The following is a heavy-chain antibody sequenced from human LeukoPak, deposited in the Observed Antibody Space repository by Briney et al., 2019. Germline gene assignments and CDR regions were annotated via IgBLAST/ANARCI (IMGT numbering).Heavy chain of an antibody. J-gene: IGHJ3*02. CDR2: IYSDGST. CDR1: GLTVSSNY. Sequence: GGSLRLSCVASGLTVSSNYMSWVRQAPGKGLQWVSVIYSDGSTYYADSVKGRFTISRDNSKNTLYLQMDSLRAEDTAVYYCARQRAFDIWGQGTMVTVSS. V-gene: IGHV3-66*04. CDR3: ARQRAFDI.